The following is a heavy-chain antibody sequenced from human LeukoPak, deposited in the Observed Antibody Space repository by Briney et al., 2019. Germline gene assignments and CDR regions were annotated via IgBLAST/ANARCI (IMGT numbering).Heavy chain of an antibody. Sequence: GGSLRLSCAASGFTVSSNYMSWVRQAPGKGLEWVSVIYSGGSTYYADSVKGRFTISRDNSKNTLYLQMNSLRAEDTAVYYCARVSSLWFGEYYFDYWGQGTLVTVSS. CDR3: ARVSSLWFGEYYFDY. CDR2: IYSGGST. V-gene: IGHV3-66*02. D-gene: IGHD3-10*01. CDR1: GFTVSSNY. J-gene: IGHJ4*02.